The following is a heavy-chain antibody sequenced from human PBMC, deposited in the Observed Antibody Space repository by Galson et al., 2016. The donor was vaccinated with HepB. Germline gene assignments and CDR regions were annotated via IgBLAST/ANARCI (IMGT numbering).Heavy chain of an antibody. J-gene: IGHJ4*02. CDR2: ISSDGTKK. Sequence: LRLSCAASGFTFSSSGMHWVRQAPGKGLEWVAVISSDGTKKYYADSVKGRFSISRDNSQNTLYLQVNSLRAEDTALYYCAREEWNLPLDYWGQGTLVTVSS. CDR1: GFTFSSSG. V-gene: IGHV3-30*03. CDR3: AREEWNLPLDY. D-gene: IGHD3-3*01.